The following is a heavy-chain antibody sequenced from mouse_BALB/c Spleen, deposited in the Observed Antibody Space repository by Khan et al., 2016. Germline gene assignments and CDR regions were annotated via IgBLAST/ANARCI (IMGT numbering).Heavy chain of an antibody. D-gene: IGHD2-3*01. J-gene: IGHJ4*01. V-gene: IGHV9-3-1*01. CDR1: GYTFTNYG. CDR3: ASIYDGYYVGLSYAMDY. CDR2: INTYTGEP. Sequence: QIQLVQSGPELKKPGETVKISCKASGYTFTNYGMNWVKQAPGKGLKWMGWINTYTGEPTYADDFKGRFAFSLETSASTAYLQINNLKNEDTATYFWASIYDGYYVGLSYAMDYWGQGASVTVSS.